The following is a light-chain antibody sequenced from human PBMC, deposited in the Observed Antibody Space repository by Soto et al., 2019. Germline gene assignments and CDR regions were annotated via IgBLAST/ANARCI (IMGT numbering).Light chain of an antibody. J-gene: IGKJ5*01. CDR2: GAS. CDR3: QQYDNSPQVT. V-gene: IGKV3-20*01. Sequence: EVVLTQSPGTLSLSPGERATLSCRASQSVSSSYLVWYQQKPGQAPRLLIYGASSRATGIPDRFSGSGSGTDFTLTISSLEPEDFAVYYGQQYDNSPQVTFGQGTRLEIK. CDR1: QSVSSSY.